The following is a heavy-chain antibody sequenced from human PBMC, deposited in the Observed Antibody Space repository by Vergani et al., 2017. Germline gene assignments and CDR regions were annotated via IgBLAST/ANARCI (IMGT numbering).Heavy chain of an antibody. CDR3: ARHGGRWDYYYYYMDV. V-gene: IGHV4-38-2*01. D-gene: IGHD3-3*01. Sequence: QVQLQESGPGLVKPSETLSLTCAVSGYSISSGYYWGWIRQPPGKGLEWIGSIYHSGSTYYNPSLKSRVTISVDTSKNQFSLKLSSVTAADTAVYYCARHGGRWDYYYYYMDVWGKGTTVTVSS. CDR2: IYHSGST. CDR1: GYSISSGYY. J-gene: IGHJ6*03.